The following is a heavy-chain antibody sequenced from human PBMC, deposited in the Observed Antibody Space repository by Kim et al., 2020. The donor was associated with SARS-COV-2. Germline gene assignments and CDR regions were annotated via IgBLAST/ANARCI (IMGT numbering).Heavy chain of an antibody. J-gene: IGHJ3*02. D-gene: IGHD4-17*01. V-gene: IGHV4-39*01. Sequence: SETLSLTCTVSGGSMTTRHYWAWSRQPPGKGLGWIGSGFYSGSTYYNPSLEGRVTIFVDTSRSRFSLRLDSVTPADTALYYCARRTSGDYGADVDAFDI. CDR2: GFYSGST. CDR1: GGSMTTRHY. CDR3: ARRTSGDYGADVDAFDI.